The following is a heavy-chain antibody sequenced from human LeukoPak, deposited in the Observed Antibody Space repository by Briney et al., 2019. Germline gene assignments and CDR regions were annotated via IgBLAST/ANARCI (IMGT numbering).Heavy chain of an antibody. Sequence: GGSLRLSCAASGFTFSNDWMSWVRQAPGKGLEWVGRIKSKTGGGKKDYAVHVKGRFTISRDDSKNTLYLQMNSRKTEDTAVYYCTTDHCVPYSSSSGYWGQGTLVTVSS. V-gene: IGHV3-15*01. CDR2: IKSKTGGGKK. D-gene: IGHD6-13*01. CDR1: GFTFSNDW. J-gene: IGHJ4*02. CDR3: TTDHCVPYSSSSGY.